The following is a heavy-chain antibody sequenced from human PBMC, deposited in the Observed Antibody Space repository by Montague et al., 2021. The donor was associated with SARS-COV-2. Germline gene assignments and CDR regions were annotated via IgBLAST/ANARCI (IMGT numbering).Heavy chain of an antibody. D-gene: IGHD5-18*01. Sequence: PALVIPTQTLTLTCTFSGFSLSTSGMCVSWIRQPPGKALEWLALIDWDDDKYYSTSLKTRLTISKDTSKSQVVLTMTNMDPVDTATYYCAQTYVDTAMVDWFDPWGQGTLVTVSS. CDR2: IDWDDDK. V-gene: IGHV2-70*01. J-gene: IGHJ5*02. CDR1: GFSLSTSGMC. CDR3: AQTYVDTAMVDWFDP.